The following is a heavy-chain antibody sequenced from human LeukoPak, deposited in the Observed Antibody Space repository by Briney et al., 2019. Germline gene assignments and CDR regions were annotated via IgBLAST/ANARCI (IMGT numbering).Heavy chain of an antibody. CDR2: IYYSGST. CDR1: GGSISNYF. CDR3: ARAPESGLGSSRPFDY. Sequence: PSETLSLTCTVSGGSISNYFWSWIRQPPGKGLEWIGYIYYSGSTYYNPSLKSRVTMSVDTSKNQFSLKLSSVTAADTAVYYCARAPESGLGSSRPFDYWGQGTLVTVSS. J-gene: IGHJ4*02. D-gene: IGHD6-6*01. V-gene: IGHV4-59*12.